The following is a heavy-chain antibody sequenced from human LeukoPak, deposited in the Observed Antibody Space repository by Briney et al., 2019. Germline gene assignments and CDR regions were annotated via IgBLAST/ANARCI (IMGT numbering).Heavy chain of an antibody. CDR3: VRGSGWYYY. Sequence: SETLSLTCTVSGGSISSYYWSWIRQPPGKGPEWIGYIYYSGSTNYNPSLKSRVTISVDTSKNQFSLKLSSVTAADTAVYYCVRGSGWYYYWGQGTLVTVSS. CDR2: IYYSGST. D-gene: IGHD6-19*01. V-gene: IGHV4-59*01. J-gene: IGHJ4*02. CDR1: GGSISSYY.